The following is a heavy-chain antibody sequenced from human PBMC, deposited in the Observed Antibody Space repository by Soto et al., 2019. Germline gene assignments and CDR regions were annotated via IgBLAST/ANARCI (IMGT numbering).Heavy chain of an antibody. CDR1: GVSISSSSYY. CDR3: ARQGDCISTSCLDFDY. J-gene: IGHJ4*02. CDR2: IYYSGST. V-gene: IGHV4-39*01. Sequence: SETLSLTCTVSGVSISSSSYYWGWIRQPPGKGLEWIGSIYYSGSTYYNPSLKSRVTISVDTSKNQFSLKLSSVTAADTAVYYCARQGDCISTSCLDFDYWGQGTLVTVSS. D-gene: IGHD2-2*01.